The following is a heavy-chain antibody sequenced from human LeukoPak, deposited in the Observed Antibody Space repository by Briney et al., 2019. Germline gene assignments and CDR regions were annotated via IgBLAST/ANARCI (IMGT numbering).Heavy chain of an antibody. CDR1: GGSIRTSRPF. CDR2: VYYVGNA. CDR3: ARLGYCSSTSCYPDL. Sequence: SETLSLTCTVSGGSIRTSRPFWGWIRQSPGKGLEWIGSVYYVGNAYYRPSLLSRATISIDTSKTHISLRLTSVTAADTAVYYCARLGYCSSTSCYPDLWGQGTLVTVSS. D-gene: IGHD2-2*01. J-gene: IGHJ5*02. V-gene: IGHV4-39*02.